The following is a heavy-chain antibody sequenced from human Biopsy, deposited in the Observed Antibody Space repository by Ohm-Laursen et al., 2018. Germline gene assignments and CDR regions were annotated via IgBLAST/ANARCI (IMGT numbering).Heavy chain of an antibody. Sequence: TLSLTCSVSGGSINSGGHFWGWVRQSPGKGLVGIGYINDNGDTYYNPSLMSLVRISTDTSKNQVSLRLTSATAADTAVYYSTRVRKFGGVIRGYYFDSWGQGILVTVSS. CDR3: TRVRKFGGVIRGYYFDS. J-gene: IGHJ4*02. CDR2: INDNGDT. V-gene: IGHV4-31*01. D-gene: IGHD3-16*02. CDR1: GGSINSGGHF.